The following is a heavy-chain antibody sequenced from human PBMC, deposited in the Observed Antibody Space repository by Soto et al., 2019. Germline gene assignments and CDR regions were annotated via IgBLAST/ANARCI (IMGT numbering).Heavy chain of an antibody. J-gene: IGHJ1*01. CDR2: IIPIFGTA. CDR1: GGTFSSYA. D-gene: IGHD4-17*01. V-gene: IGHV1-69*12. CDR3: AREGAYGDDVGYFQH. Sequence: QVQLVQSGAEVKKPGSSVKVSCKASGGTFSSYAISWVRQAPGQGLEWMGGIIPIFGTANYAQKFQGRVTITADESTSTAYMVLGSLSSEATAVYYCAREGAYGDDVGYFQHWGQGTLVIVSS.